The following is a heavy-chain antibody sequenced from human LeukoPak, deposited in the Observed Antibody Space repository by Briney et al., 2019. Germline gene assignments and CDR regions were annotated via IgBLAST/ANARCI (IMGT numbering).Heavy chain of an antibody. Sequence: SVKVSCKASGGTFSSYAISWVRQAPGQGPEWMGGIIPIFGTANYAQKFQGRVTITADKSTSTAYMELSSLRSEDTAVYYCARDAYGSGSYGGLYGMDVWGKGTTVTVSS. J-gene: IGHJ6*04. D-gene: IGHD3-10*01. CDR3: ARDAYGSGSYGGLYGMDV. CDR2: IIPIFGTA. CDR1: GGTFSSYA. V-gene: IGHV1-69*06.